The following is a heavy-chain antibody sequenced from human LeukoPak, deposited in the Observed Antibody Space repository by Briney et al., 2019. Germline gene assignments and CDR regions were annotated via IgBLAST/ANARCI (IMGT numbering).Heavy chain of an antibody. CDR1: GGTFSSYA. D-gene: IGHD5-24*01. CDR2: IIPIFGTA. J-gene: IGHJ4*02. CDR3: ARDGDGYNSGLDY. V-gene: IGHV1-69*01. Sequence: GASVKVSCKASGGTFSSYAISWVRQAPGQGLEWMGGIIPIFGTANYAQRFQGRVTITADESTSTAYMELSSLRSEDTAVYYCARDGDGYNSGLDYWGQGTLVTVSS.